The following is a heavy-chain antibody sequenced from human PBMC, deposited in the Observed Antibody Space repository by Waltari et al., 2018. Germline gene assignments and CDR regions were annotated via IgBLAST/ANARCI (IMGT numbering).Heavy chain of an antibody. CDR1: GGSFSGYY. V-gene: IGHV4-34*01. Sequence: QVQLQQWGAGLLKPSETLSLTCAVYGGSFSGYYWSWIRQPPGKGLEWIGEINHSGSTNYNPSLKSRVTISVDTSKNQFSLKLSSVTAADTAVYYCARARWGYKPYYFDYWGQGTLVTVSS. CDR2: INHSGST. J-gene: IGHJ4*02. CDR3: ARARWGYKPYYFDY. D-gene: IGHD5-12*01.